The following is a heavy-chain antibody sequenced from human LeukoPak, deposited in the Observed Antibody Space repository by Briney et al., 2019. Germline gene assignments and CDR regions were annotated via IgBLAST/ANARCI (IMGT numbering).Heavy chain of an antibody. CDR2: IYHSEST. V-gene: IGHV4-38-2*02. J-gene: IGHJ4*02. CDR3: ASGGGYYDSSGYPSIDY. Sequence: SETLSLTCTVSRYSISSGYYWGWIRQPPGKGLEWIGSIYHSESTYYNPSLKSRLTISVDTSKNQFSLKLSSVTAADTAVYYCASGGGYYDSSGYPSIDYWGQGTLVTVSS. CDR1: RYSISSGYY. D-gene: IGHD3-22*01.